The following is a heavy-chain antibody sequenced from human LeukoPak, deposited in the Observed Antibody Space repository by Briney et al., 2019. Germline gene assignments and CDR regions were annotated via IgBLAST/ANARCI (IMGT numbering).Heavy chain of an antibody. D-gene: IGHD3-10*01. CDR2: ISAYNGNT. J-gene: IGHJ4*02. V-gene: IGHV1-18*01. CDR1: GYTFTSYG. CDR3: ASVSLGYYGSGSQGY. Sequence: ASVKVSCKASGYTFTSYGISWVRQAPGQGLEWMGWISAYNGNTNYAQKLQGRVTMTTDTSTSTAYMELRSLRSDDTAVYYCASVSLGYYGSGSQGYWGQGTLVTVSS.